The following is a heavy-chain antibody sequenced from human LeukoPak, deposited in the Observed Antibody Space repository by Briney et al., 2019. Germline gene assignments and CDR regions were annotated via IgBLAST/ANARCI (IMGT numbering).Heavy chain of an antibody. J-gene: IGHJ4*02. D-gene: IGHD2-21*02. CDR2: ISSSGTG. CDR1: GFTFSDYF. CDR3: ARPACCGGNCYYFPDY. V-gene: IGHV3-11*04. Sequence: GGSLRLSCAASGFTFSDYFMSWIRQAPGKGLEWLSHISSSGTGYYTDSVKGRATISRDNAKNSLYLQMNSLRAEDTAVYYCARPACCGGNCYYFPDYWGQGTLVTVSS.